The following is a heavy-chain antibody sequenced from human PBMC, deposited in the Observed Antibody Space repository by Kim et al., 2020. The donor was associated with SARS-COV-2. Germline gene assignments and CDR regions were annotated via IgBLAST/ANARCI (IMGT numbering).Heavy chain of an antibody. CDR1: GFTFSSYV. D-gene: IGHD1-26*01. CDR2: IGSSGGDT. Sequence: GGSLRLSCAASGFTFSSYVMGWVRQAPGKGLEWVSAIGSSGGDTYYADSVKGRFAISRDNSKNTLYLQMNSLRAEDTAIYYCAKDNGRVGATCFDYWGQGTLVTVSS. CDR3: AKDNGRVGATCFDY. V-gene: IGHV3-23*01. J-gene: IGHJ4*02.